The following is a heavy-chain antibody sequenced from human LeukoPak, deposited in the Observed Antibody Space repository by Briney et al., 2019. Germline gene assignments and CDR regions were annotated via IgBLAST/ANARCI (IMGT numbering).Heavy chain of an antibody. J-gene: IGHJ4*02. CDR1: GGSVTDYY. D-gene: IGHD6-19*01. CDR3: ARWDSGWYFY. Sequence: SETLSLTCTVSGGSVTDYYWSWIRQSPGKGLEWIGYIYYTGTSYNPSLKSRVTISADTSKNQFSLKLISVTAADTAVYYCARWDSGWYFYWGQGTLVTVSS. V-gene: IGHV4-59*02. CDR2: IYYTGT.